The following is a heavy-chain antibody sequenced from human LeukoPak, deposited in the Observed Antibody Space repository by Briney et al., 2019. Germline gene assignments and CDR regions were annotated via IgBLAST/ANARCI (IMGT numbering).Heavy chain of an antibody. Sequence: SETLSLTCAVYGGSFSGYYWSWIRQPPGKGLEWIGEINHSGSTNYNPSLKSRVTISVDTSKNQFSLKLSSVTAADTAVYYCASGGPRRRLPYWGQGTLVTVSS. CDR2: INHSGST. CDR1: GGSFSGYY. D-gene: IGHD4-17*01. V-gene: IGHV4-34*01. CDR3: ASGGPRRRLPY. J-gene: IGHJ4*02.